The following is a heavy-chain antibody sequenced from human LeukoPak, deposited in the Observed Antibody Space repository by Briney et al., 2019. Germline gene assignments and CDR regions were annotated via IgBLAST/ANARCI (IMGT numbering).Heavy chain of an antibody. CDR3: TTDVPWPYGSSWYRDDYYYYGMDV. CDR1: GFTFSSYS. V-gene: IGHV3-48*01. D-gene: IGHD6-13*01. J-gene: IGHJ6*02. Sequence: PGGSLRLSCAASGFTFSSYSMNWVRQAPGKGLEWVSYISSSSSTIYYADSVKGRFTISRGNAKNSLYLQMNSLKTEDTAVYYCTTDVPWPYGSSWYRDDYYYYGMDVWGQGTTVTVSS. CDR2: ISSSSSTI.